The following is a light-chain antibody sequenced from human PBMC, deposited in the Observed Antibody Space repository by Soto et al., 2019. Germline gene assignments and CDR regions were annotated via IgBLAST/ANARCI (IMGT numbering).Light chain of an antibody. V-gene: IGKV3-15*01. CDR2: GAS. CDR3: LQHHTGPLT. J-gene: IGKJ1*01. CDR1: QGVSSN. Sequence: EIVMTQSPAILSVSPGERATLSCRASQGVSSNLAWHHQKPGQAPRLLIVGASTRATGIPARFSGSGSVNEFNLSISRMQSEDFAVYYCLQHHTGPLTFGQGTKVEIK.